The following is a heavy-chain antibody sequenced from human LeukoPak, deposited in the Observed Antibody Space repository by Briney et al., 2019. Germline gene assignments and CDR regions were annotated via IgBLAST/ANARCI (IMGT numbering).Heavy chain of an antibody. CDR3: ARGPPPGDVVLPAEYFYGMDV. D-gene: IGHD2-2*01. Sequence: GSSVKVSSKPSVDTFSSYAISWVRQTPGQGLEWMGRIIPILGIANYAQKFQGRVTSTADKSTSTAYMELSSLRAEDTAVYCCARGPPPGDVVLPAEYFYGMDVWGQGTTLTVSS. CDR2: IIPILGIA. V-gene: IGHV1-69*04. CDR1: VDTFSSYA. J-gene: IGHJ6*02.